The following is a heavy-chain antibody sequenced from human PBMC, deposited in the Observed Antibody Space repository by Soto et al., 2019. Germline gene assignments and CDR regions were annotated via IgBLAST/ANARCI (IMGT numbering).Heavy chain of an antibody. Sequence: SETLSLTCAVSGGSISSGGYSWSWIRQPPGKGLEWIGYIYHSGSTYYNPSLKSRVTISVDRSKNQFSLKLSSLRSEDTAVYYCARDLSLSLTYNWFDPWGQGTLVTVSS. CDR3: ARDLSLSLTYNWFDP. J-gene: IGHJ5*02. CDR1: GGSISSGGYS. V-gene: IGHV4-30-2*01. D-gene: IGHD3-16*01. CDR2: IYHSGST.